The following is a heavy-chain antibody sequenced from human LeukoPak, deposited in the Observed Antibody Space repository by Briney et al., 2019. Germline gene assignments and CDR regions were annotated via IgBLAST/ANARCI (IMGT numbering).Heavy chain of an antibody. CDR1: GGTFSSYA. CDR2: IIPIFGTA. V-gene: IGHV1-69*13. J-gene: IGHJ4*02. Sequence: SVKVSCKACGGTFSSYAISWVRQAPGQGLEWMGGIIPIFGTANYAQKFQGRVTITADESTGTAYMELSSLRSEDTAVYYCARVIGNDYSNYPFDYWGQGTLVTVSS. CDR3: ARVIGNDYSNYPFDY. D-gene: IGHD4-11*01.